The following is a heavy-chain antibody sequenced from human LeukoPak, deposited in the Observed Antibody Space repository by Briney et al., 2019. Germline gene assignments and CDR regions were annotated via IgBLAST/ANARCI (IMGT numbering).Heavy chain of an antibody. CDR1: GVSFSGYY. D-gene: IGHD4-23*01. V-gene: IGHV4-34*01. CDR2: INHSGST. J-gene: IGHJ1*01. Sequence: SETLSLTCAVYGVSFSGYYWSWIRQPPGKGLEWIGEINHSGSTNYNPSLKSRVTISVDTSKNQFSLKLSSVTAADTAVYYCARRTYGGNSRYFQHWGQGTLVTVSS. CDR3: ARRTYGGNSRYFQH.